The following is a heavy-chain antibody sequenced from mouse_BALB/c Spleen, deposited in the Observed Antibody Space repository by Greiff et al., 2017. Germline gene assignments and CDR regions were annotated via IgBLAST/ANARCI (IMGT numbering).Heavy chain of an antibody. D-gene: IGHD1-1*02. V-gene: IGHV1-9*01. CDR1: GYTFSSYW. CDR2: ILPGSGST. CDR3: AREGKKLLWPFAY. J-gene: IGHJ3*01. Sequence: QVQLQQSGAELMKPGASVKISCKATGYTFSSYWIEWVKQRPGHGLEWIGEILPGSGSTNYNEKFKGKATFTADTSSNTAYMQLSSLTSEDSAVYYCAREGKKLLWPFAYWGQGTLVTVSA.